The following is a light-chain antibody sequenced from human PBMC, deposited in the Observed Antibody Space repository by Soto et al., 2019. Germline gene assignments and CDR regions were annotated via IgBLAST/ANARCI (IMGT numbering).Light chain of an antibody. CDR1: QSVSSN. CDR2: GAS. Sequence: IVITHSPSTLSASPVERATLSCMASQSVSSNLAWYQQKPGQAPRLLIYGASTRATGIPARFSGSGSGTEFTLTISSLQSEDFAVYYCQQYNNWPPWKFGQGTKVDIK. J-gene: IGKJ1*01. V-gene: IGKV3-15*01. CDR3: QQYNNWPPWK.